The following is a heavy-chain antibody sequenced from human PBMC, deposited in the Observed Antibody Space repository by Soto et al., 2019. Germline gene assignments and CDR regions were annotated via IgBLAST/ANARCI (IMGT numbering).Heavy chain of an antibody. CDR2: INHSGST. CDR3: ARGGWNYFDY. V-gene: IGHV4-34*01. J-gene: IGHJ4*02. CDR1: GGSFSGYY. Sequence: TLSLTCAVYGGSFSGYYWSWIRQPPGKGLEWIGEINHSGSTNYNPSLKSRVTISVDTSKNQFSLKLSSVTAADTAVYYCARGGWNYFDYWGQGTLVTVSS. D-gene: IGHD6-19*01.